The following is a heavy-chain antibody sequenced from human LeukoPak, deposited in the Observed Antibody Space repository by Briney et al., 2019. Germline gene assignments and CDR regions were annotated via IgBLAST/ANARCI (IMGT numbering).Heavy chain of an antibody. V-gene: IGHV3-7*01. CDR1: GFTFSIYW. J-gene: IGHJ4*02. CDR3: VRVMNYYDSSGYGNYFDY. D-gene: IGHD3-22*01. CDR2: INQDGSEK. Sequence: GGSLRLSCAASGFTFSIYWMNWVRQAPGKGLEWVANINQDGSEKFYVDSVKGRLTISRDNAKNSLYLQLNSLRAEDTAVYYCVRVMNYYDSSGYGNYFDYWGQGTLVTVSS.